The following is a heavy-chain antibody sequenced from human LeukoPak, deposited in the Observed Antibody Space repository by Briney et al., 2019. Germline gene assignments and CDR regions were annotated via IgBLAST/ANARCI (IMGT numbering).Heavy chain of an antibody. J-gene: IGHJ5*01. CDR3: ARARSYLNWFDP. CDR2: IYYSGST. D-gene: IGHD1-26*01. V-gene: IGHV4-39*07. CDR1: GGSISSSSYY. Sequence: SETLSLTRTVSGGSISSSSYYWGWIRQPPGKGLEWIGSIYYSGSTYYNPSLKSRVTISVDTSKNQFSLKLSSVTAADTAVYYCARARSYLNWFDPWGKGTTVTVSS.